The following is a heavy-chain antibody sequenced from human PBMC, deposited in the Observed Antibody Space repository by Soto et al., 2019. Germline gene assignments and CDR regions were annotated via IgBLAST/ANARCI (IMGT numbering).Heavy chain of an antibody. CDR2: IDYRGRT. J-gene: IGHJ5*01. V-gene: IGHV4-31*03. D-gene: IGHD6-13*01. CDR1: GASISSGGFY. Sequence: QVQLQESGPGLVQPSQTLSLTCTVSGASISSGGFYWSWIRQFPGKGLEWIGYIDYRGRTFYNPSLKSRATISRDTSKSQFSLNVNAVTSADTAVFYCACVSAAGTRWFDSWGQGTLVTVSS. CDR3: ACVSAAGTRWFDS.